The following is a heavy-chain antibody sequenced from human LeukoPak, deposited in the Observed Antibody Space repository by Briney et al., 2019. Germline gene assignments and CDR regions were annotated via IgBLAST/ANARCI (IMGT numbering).Heavy chain of an antibody. J-gene: IGHJ4*02. CDR1: GFTFSSYA. D-gene: IGHD2-21*02. CDR2: ISSDGSNK. CDR3: AKSHHVTAIDY. V-gene: IGHV3-30*04. Sequence: GGSLRLSCAASGFTFSSYAMHWVRQAPGKGLEWVAVISSDGSNKYYADSMKGRFTISRDNSKNTLYLQMNSLRADDTAVYYCAKSHHVTAIDYWGQGTLVTVSS.